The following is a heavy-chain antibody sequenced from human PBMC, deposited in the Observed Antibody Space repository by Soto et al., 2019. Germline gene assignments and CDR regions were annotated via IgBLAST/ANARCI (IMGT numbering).Heavy chain of an antibody. CDR3: ARMATFGSLNWFDP. D-gene: IGHD3-16*01. J-gene: IGHJ5*02. CDR1: GNSFSNFF. V-gene: IGHV1-46*01. Sequence: GASVKVSCKASGNSFSNFFLHWVRQAPGQGLEWMGVVNPVSGTTSYSLKFQGRVTMTRDISIATAYMELSSLRSDDTAIYYCARMATFGSLNWFDPWGQGTLVTVS. CDR2: VNPVSGTT.